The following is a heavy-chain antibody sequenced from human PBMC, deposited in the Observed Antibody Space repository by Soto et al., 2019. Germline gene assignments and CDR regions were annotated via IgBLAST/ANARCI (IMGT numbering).Heavy chain of an antibody. J-gene: IGHJ3*02. V-gene: IGHV4-59*01. Sequence: QVQLQESGPGLVKPSETLSLTCTVSGGSISSYYWSWIRQPPGKGLEWIGYIYYSGSANYNPYLKRRVTLEEDTSLYLFSLTLSSVTAADTSVYYCARVRGPKCSSTSRYVSCEAFDISGLGAMVTVSS. D-gene: IGHD2-2*01. CDR1: GGSISSYY. CDR3: ARVRGPKCSSTSRYVSCEAFDI. CDR2: IYYSGSA.